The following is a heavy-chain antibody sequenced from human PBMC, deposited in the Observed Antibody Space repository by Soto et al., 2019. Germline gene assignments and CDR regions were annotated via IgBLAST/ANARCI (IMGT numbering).Heavy chain of an antibody. Sequence: GGSLRLSCAASGFTFSSYGMHWVRQAPGKGLEWVAVISYDGSNKYYADSVKGRFTISRDNSKNTLYLQMNSLRAEVTAVYYCAKDTRRRGFWSGYSYYYYGMDVWGQGTTVTVSS. CDR2: ISYDGSNK. V-gene: IGHV3-30*18. CDR1: GFTFSSYG. CDR3: AKDTRRRGFWSGYSYYYYGMDV. J-gene: IGHJ6*02. D-gene: IGHD3-3*01.